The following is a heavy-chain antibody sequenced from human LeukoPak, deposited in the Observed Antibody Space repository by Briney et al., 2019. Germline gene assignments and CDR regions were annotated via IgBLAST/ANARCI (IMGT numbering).Heavy chain of an antibody. CDR1: GGSISSSSYY. J-gene: IGHJ4*02. V-gene: IGHV4-39*01. CDR3: ARSRVLPSWFDY. Sequence: SETLSLTCTVSGGSISSSSYYWGWIRQPPGKGLEWIGSIYYSGSTYYNPSLKSRVTISVDTSKNQFSLKLSPVTAADTAVYYCARSRVLPSWFDYWGQGTLVTVSS. CDR2: IYYSGST.